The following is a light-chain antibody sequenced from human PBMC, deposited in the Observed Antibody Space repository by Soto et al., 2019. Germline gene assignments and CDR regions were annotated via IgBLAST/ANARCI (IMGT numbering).Light chain of an antibody. Sequence: DIQMSQSPSTLSASVGDRVTITCRASQSIGRFLAWYQHQPGKAPKLLIYDASTLESGVPSRFSGTGSGTEFTFSITSLQPEDFGTYYCQQCYMGWSFGQGTMADI. CDR2: DAS. CDR3: QQCYMGWS. V-gene: IGKV1-5*01. J-gene: IGKJ1*01. CDR1: QSIGRF.